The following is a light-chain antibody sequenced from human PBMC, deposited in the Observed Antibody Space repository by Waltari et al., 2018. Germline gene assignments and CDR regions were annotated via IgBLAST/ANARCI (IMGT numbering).Light chain of an antibody. Sequence: EIVLMQFPGTLSLSPGERATLSCRASQSVGSKYLAWYQQKPGQAPRLLIYGASSRATGIPDRFSGSGSGTDFTLTINRLEPEDFAVYYCQHSAGSPLFTFGPGTKVDIK. CDR2: GAS. J-gene: IGKJ3*01. V-gene: IGKV3-20*01. CDR1: QSVGSKY. CDR3: QHSAGSPLFT.